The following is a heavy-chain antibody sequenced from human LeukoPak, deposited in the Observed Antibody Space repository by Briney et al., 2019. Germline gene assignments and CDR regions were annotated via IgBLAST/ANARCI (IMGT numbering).Heavy chain of an antibody. CDR1: GGSISSYY. V-gene: IGHV4-4*09. D-gene: IGHD1-26*01. CDR2: IYTSWST. J-gene: IGHJ3*02. Sequence: KPSETLSLTCTVSGGSISSYYWSWIRQPPGKGLEWVGYIYTSWSTNYNPSLKSRVTISVDTSKNQFSLKLSSVTAADTAVYYCARGRSGSYLSAFDIWGQGTMVTVSS. CDR3: ARGRSGSYLSAFDI.